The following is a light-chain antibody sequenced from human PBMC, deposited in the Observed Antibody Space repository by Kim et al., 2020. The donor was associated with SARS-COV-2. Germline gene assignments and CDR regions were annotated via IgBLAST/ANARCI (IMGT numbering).Light chain of an antibody. V-gene: IGLV3-19*01. Sequence: AMGQTVRFTCQRDSLRSYYATWYQQKPGQAPIVVIYGKNNRPSGIPDRFSGSSSGNTASLTITGTQAGDEADYYCNSRDSNDNVVFGGGTKLTVL. CDR3: NSRDSNDNVV. CDR2: GKN. J-gene: IGLJ2*01. CDR1: SLRSYY.